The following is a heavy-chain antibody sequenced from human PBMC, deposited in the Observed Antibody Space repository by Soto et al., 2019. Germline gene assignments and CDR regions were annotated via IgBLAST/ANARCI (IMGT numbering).Heavy chain of an antibody. CDR2: ISFDGSNK. Sequence: QVQLVESGGGVVQPERSQRLSCAASKFTFRTYVMHWVRQAPGKGLEWVALISFDGSNKYYADSVKGRFTISRDNSKNTMYLQMNSLRPEDTAVYYCAREMIPKIMGGMSAMDVWGQGTTVTVSS. V-gene: IGHV3-30*04. CDR3: AREMIPKIMGGMSAMDV. CDR1: KFTFRTYV. D-gene: IGHD2-21*01. J-gene: IGHJ6*02.